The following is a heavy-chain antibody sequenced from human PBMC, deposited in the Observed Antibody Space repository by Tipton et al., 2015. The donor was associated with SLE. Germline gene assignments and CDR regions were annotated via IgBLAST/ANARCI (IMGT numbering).Heavy chain of an antibody. CDR3: ASPSMAGSWYLYYFDY. CDR2: ISYDGSNK. CDR1: GFTFSSYA. D-gene: IGHD6-13*01. J-gene: IGHJ4*02. Sequence: SLRLSCAASGFTFSSYAMSWVRQAPGKGLEWVAVISYDGSNKYYADSVKGRFTISRDNSKNTLYLQMNSLRAEDTAVYYCASPSMAGSWYLYYFDYWGQGTLVTVSS. V-gene: IGHV3-30-3*01.